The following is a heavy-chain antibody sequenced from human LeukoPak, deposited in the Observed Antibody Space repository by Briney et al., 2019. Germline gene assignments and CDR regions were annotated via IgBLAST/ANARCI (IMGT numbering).Heavy chain of an antibody. J-gene: IGHJ4*02. D-gene: IGHD5-18*01. V-gene: IGHV4-59*01. CDR1: GGSISSYY. CDR2: IYYSGST. Sequence: SETLSLTCTVSGGSISSYYWSWIRQPPGKGLEWIGYIYYSGSTNYNPSLKSRVTISVDTSKNQFSLKLSPVTAADTAVYYCARVDTAMVTGYWGQGTLVTVSS. CDR3: ARVDTAMVTGY.